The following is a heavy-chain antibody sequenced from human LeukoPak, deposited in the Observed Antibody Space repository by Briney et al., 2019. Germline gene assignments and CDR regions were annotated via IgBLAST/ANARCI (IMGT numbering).Heavy chain of an antibody. CDR3: ARDPYYSFDY. V-gene: IGHV3-7*04. CDR1: GFTFTNYW. D-gene: IGHD2-21*01. J-gene: IGHJ4*02. CDR2: IKQDGSEK. Sequence: PGGFLRLSCAASGFTFTNYWMSWVRQAPGKGLEWVANIKQDGSEKYYVDSVKGRFTISRDNAKNSLYLQMNSLRVEDTAVYYCARDPYYSFDYWGQGTLVTVPS.